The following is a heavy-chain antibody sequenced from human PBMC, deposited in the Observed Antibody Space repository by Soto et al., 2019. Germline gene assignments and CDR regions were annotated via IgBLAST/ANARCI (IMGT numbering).Heavy chain of an antibody. CDR1: GFTVSAYY. Sequence: QVQLVESGGGLVKPGGSLRLSGAASGFTVSAYYMIWIRQAPGQGLEWFSYISSSGSPIYQADSLKGRFTISLDNAKNSRYLQMNSLRAEATAVYYCERGGYDYYWGSYHWGQGTLVTVSS. D-gene: IGHD3-16*01. CDR2: ISSSGSPI. CDR3: ERGGYDYYWGSYH. V-gene: IGHV3-11*01. J-gene: IGHJ5*02.